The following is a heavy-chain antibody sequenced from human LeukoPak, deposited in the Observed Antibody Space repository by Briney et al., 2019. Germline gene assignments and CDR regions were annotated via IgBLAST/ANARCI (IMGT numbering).Heavy chain of an antibody. CDR3: ARGRSTGYPYYFEY. Sequence: ASVKVSCKASGYTFTSYDINWVRQASGQGLEWVGWMNPNSGSTGYAQKFQGRVTITRNTSISTAYMELSGLRSEDTAVYYCARGRSTGYPYYFEYWGQGTLVTVSS. CDR2: MNPNSGST. V-gene: IGHV1-8*03. D-gene: IGHD5-12*01. J-gene: IGHJ4*02. CDR1: GYTFTSYD.